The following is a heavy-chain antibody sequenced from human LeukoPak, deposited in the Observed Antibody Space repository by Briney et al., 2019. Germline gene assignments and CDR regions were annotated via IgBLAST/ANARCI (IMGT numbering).Heavy chain of an antibody. CDR1: GFTFSSYA. V-gene: IGHV3-23*01. J-gene: IGHJ3*02. Sequence: GGSLRLSCAASGFTFSSYAMSWVRQAPGKGLEWVSAISGGGGSTYYADSVKARFTISRDNSKNTLYLQMNSLRAEDTAVYYCAKDNYYGSGSYYDDAFDIWGQGAMVTVSS. CDR3: AKDNYYGSGSYYDDAFDI. D-gene: IGHD3-10*01. CDR2: ISGGGGST.